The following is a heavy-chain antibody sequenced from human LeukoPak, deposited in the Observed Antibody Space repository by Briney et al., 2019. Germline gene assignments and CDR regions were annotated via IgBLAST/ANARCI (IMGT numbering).Heavy chain of an antibody. V-gene: IGHV3-48*01. CDR1: GFTFSIFG. J-gene: IGHJ3*02. CDR2: IDGRSGIT. D-gene: IGHD3-3*01. Sequence: GGSLRLSCAASGFTFSIFGLNWVRQAPGKGPEWISYIDGRSGITYHADSVQGRITISRDDARESVFLQMDGLRVDDTAVYYCARTYDFGRGPPGDAFDNWGPGTWVIVSA. CDR3: ARTYDFGRGPPGDAFDN.